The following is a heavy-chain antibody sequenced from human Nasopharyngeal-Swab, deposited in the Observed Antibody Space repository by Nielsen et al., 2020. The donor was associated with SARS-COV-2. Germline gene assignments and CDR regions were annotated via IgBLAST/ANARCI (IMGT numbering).Heavy chain of an antibody. J-gene: IGHJ4*02. CDR2: INPSGGST. Sequence: ASVKVSCKASGYTFTSYYMHWVRQAPGQGLEWMGIINPSGGSTNYAQKFQGRVTMTRDTCTSTVYMELSSLRSEDTAVYYCARPRYGGYEISPPNYWGQGTLVTVSS. CDR3: ARPRYGGYEISPPNY. V-gene: IGHV1-46*01. D-gene: IGHD5-12*01. CDR1: GYTFTSYY.